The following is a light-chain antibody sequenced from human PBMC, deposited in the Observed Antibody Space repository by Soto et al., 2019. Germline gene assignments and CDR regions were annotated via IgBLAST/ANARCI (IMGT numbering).Light chain of an antibody. CDR3: QQYNNWRFT. CDR2: GAS. V-gene: IGKV3-15*01. Sequence: EIVMTQSPATLSVSPGERATLSCRASQSVSSNLAWYQQKPGQAPRLLIYGASTRATGIPARFSGSGSGTEFTLTISSLQSEDSAVYDCQQYNNWRFTFGPGTKVDIK. CDR1: QSVSSN. J-gene: IGKJ3*01.